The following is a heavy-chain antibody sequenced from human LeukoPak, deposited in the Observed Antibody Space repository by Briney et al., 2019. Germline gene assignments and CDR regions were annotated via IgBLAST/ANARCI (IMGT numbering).Heavy chain of an antibody. V-gene: IGHV4-4*07. Sequence: SETLSLTCTVSGGSISSYYWSWIRQPAGKGLEWIGRIYTSGSTNYNPSLKSRVTMSVDTSKNQFSLKLSFVTAADTAVYYCAGTMIVEGKYYFDYWGQGTLVTVSS. CDR2: IYTSGST. D-gene: IGHD3-22*01. CDR3: AGTMIVEGKYYFDY. J-gene: IGHJ4*02. CDR1: GGSISSYY.